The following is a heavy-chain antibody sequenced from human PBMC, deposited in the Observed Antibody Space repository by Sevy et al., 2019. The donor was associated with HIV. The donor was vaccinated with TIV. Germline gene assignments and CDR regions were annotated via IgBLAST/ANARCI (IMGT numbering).Heavy chain of an antibody. CDR1: GYSISSGYY. D-gene: IGHD3-22*01. CDR3: ARDSRTYYYDSSGYQLDY. J-gene: IGHJ4*02. Sequence: SETLSLTCAVSGYSISSGYYWGWIRQPPGKGLEWIGSIYHSGSTYYNPSLKSRVTISVDTSKNQFSLKLSSVTAADTAVYYCARDSRTYYYDSSGYQLDYWSQGTLVTVSS. V-gene: IGHV4-38-2*02. CDR2: IYHSGST.